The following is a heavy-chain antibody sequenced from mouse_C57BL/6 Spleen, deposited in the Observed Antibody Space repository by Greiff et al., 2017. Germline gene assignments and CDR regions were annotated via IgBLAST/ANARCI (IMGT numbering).Heavy chain of an antibody. CDR1: GFSFTSYG. D-gene: IGHD2-2*01. CDR2: IWSGGGT. CDR3: ARDYGYDEGFDY. V-gene: IGHV2-2*01. Sequence: VKLMESGPGLVQPSQSLSITCTVSGFSFTSYGVHWVRQSPGKGMEWLGVIWSGGGTDYNAAFISRLSISKDNSKSQVFFKMNSLQADDTAIYYCARDYGYDEGFDYWGQGTTLTVSS. J-gene: IGHJ2*01.